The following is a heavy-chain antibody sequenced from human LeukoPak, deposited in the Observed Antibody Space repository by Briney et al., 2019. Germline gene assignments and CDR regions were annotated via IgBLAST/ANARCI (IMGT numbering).Heavy chain of an antibody. CDR3: AIMHRYYDGSGYWVQ. Sequence: GGSLGLSCATSGFTFSSYAMSWVRQAPGKGLEWVSGISTSGGTTSYADSVKGRFTISRDNPRNTVYMQMSSLRDEDTAVYYCAIMHRYYDGSGYWVQWGQGTLVTVSS. J-gene: IGHJ4*02. CDR2: ISTSGGTT. CDR1: GFTFSSYA. D-gene: IGHD3-22*01. V-gene: IGHV3-23*01.